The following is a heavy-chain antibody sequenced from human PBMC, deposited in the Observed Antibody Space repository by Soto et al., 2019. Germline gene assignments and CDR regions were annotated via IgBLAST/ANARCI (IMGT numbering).Heavy chain of an antibody. V-gene: IGHV1-69*01. Sequence: QVQLVQSGAKVQKPGSSVKVSCKASGGTFSSYAISWVRQAPGQGLEWMGGIIPIFGTANYAQKFQGRVTITADESTSTAYMELSSLRSEDTAVYYCAREWVPAGTPPSYYYGMDVWGQVTTVTVSS. CDR3: AREWVPAGTPPSYYYGMDV. CDR2: IIPIFGTA. CDR1: GGTFSSYA. J-gene: IGHJ6*02. D-gene: IGHD1-1*01.